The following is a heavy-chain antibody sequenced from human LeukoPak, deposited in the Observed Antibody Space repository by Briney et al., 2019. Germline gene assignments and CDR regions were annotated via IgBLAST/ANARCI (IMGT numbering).Heavy chain of an antibody. CDR2: IIPILGIA. V-gene: IGHV1-69*04. CDR3: ARASQAYYYGSGSLAY. J-gene: IGHJ4*02. D-gene: IGHD3-10*01. CDR1: GGTFSSYA. Sequence: GASVKVSCKASGGTFSSYAISWVRQAPGQGLEWMGRIIPILGIANYAQKFQGRVTITADKSTSTAYMELSSLRSEDTAVYYCARASQAYYYGSGSLAYWGQGTLVTVSS.